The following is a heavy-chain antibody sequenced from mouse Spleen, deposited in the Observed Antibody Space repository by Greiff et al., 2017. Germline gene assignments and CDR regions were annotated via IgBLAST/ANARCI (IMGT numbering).Heavy chain of an antibody. CDR1: GFHIKDTY. CDR3: ARSLYAGDY. V-gene: IGHV14-3*02. Sequence: EVQLQQSGAELVKPGASVKLSCTASGFHIKDTYMHWVKQRPEQGLEWIGRIDPANGNTKYDPKFQGKATITADTSSNTAYLQLSSLTSEDTAVYYCARSLYAGDYWGQGTTLTVSS. J-gene: IGHJ2*01. D-gene: IGHD2-3*01. CDR2: IDPANGNT.